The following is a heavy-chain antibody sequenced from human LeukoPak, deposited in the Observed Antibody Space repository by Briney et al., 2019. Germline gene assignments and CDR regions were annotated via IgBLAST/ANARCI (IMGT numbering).Heavy chain of an antibody. Sequence: GGSLRLSCAASGFPFSSHAMSWVRQPPGKGLEWVAAISNGKTYYADSVRGRFAISRDDSTNTVYRHMNSLRDEDTALYHCVREAGYCAPVCVKTNWFDPWGQGTLVTVSS. D-gene: IGHD2-15*01. CDR1: GFPFSSHA. CDR3: VREAGYCAPVCVKTNWFDP. V-gene: IGHV3-23*01. CDR2: ISNGKT. J-gene: IGHJ5*02.